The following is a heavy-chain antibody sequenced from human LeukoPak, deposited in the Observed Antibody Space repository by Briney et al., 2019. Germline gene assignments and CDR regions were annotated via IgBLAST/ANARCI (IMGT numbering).Heavy chain of an antibody. J-gene: IGHJ4*02. D-gene: IGHD3-10*01. CDR3: ARGGSGSYSDY. V-gene: IGHV3-33*01. CDR2: IWFDGSNK. Sequence: PGGSLRLSCTASGFTFSSYGIHWVRQAPGKGLEWVAVIWFDGSNKYYADSVKGRFTISRDNSKNTLYLQMNSLRAEDTAVYYCARGGSGSYSDYWGQGTLVTVSS. CDR1: GFTFSSYG.